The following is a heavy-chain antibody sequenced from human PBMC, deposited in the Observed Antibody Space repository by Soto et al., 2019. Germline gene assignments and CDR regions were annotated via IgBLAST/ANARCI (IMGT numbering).Heavy chain of an antibody. J-gene: IGHJ6*02. V-gene: IGHV1-3*01. Sequence: GASVKVSCKASGYTFTSYAMHWVRQAPGQRLEWMGWINAGSGNTKYSQKFQGRVTITRDTSASTAYMELSSLRSEDTAVYYCARAMVRAYGMDVWGQGTTVTVSS. D-gene: IGHD3-10*01. CDR1: GYTFTSYA. CDR3: ARAMVRAYGMDV. CDR2: INAGSGNT.